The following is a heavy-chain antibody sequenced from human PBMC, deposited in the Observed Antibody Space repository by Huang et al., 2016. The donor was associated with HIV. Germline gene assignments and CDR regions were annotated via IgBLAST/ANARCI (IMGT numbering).Heavy chain of an antibody. J-gene: IGHJ4*02. D-gene: IGHD5-12*01. V-gene: IGHV3-30*04. CDR3: ARDGGYSVDWYPSDY. CDR2: ISSHGRPE. CDR1: GFNFKTHA. Sequence: VQLVESGGGVVQPGRSLRLSCAASGFNFKTHAVPWVLQAPGMGLEWVAFISSHGRPESYADSVKGRFTISRDNSRNILYLQMNSLKIDDTALYYCARDGGYSVDWYPSDYWGQGTLVTVSS.